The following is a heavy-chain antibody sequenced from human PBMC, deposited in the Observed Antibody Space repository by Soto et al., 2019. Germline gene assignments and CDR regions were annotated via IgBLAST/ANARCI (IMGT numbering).Heavy chain of an antibody. CDR1: GFIFSSSA. D-gene: IGHD1-20*01. J-gene: IGHJ5*02. Sequence: GGSLRLSCAASGFIFSSSAMHWVRQAPGKGLEWVAVIAHDGSNKYYADSMKGRFTISKDNSKNTLYLQMNSLRGEDTAVYYCARGPSPYSWNDLIDPWGQGTLVTVSS. CDR2: IAHDGSNK. CDR3: ARGPSPYSWNDLIDP. V-gene: IGHV3-30-3*01.